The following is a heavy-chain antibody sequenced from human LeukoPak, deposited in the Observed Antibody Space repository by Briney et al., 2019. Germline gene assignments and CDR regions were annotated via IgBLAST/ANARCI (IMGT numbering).Heavy chain of an antibody. Sequence: SETLSLTCTVSGGSISSSSYYWGWIRQPPGKGLEWIGSIYYSGSTYYNPSLKSRVTISVDTSKNQFSLKLSSVTAADTAVYYCARSVPTYYYDSSGYLDLRGQGTLVTVSS. D-gene: IGHD3-22*01. CDR3: ARSVPTYYYDSSGYLDL. CDR2: IYYSGST. V-gene: IGHV4-39*07. CDR1: GGSISSSSYY. J-gene: IGHJ4*02.